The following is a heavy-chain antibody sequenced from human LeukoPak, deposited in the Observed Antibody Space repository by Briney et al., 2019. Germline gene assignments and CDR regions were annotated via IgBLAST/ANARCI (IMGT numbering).Heavy chain of an antibody. J-gene: IGHJ3*02. V-gene: IGHV3-21*01. CDR3: ARVGIVVVVAYAFDI. CDR1: GFTFDDYT. D-gene: IGHD2-15*01. CDR2: ISSSSTYI. Sequence: PGGSLRLSCAASGFTFDDYTMNWVRQAPGKGLEWVSSISSSSTYIYYADSVKGRFTISRDNAKNSLFLQMNSLRAEDTAVYYCARVGIVVVVAYAFDIWGQGTMVTVSS.